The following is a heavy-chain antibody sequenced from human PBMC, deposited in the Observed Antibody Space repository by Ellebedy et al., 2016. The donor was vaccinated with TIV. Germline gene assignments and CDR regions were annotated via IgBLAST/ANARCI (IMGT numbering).Heavy chain of an antibody. CDR3: GRGLDYYCSGSHNDY. CDR1: GFTFSSHW. CDR2: IKHDGTEK. J-gene: IGHJ4*02. D-gene: IGHD3-10*01. Sequence: GESLKISCAASGFTFSSHWMSWVRQAPGKGLVWVAHIKHDGTEKNYDASVKGRFTSARDDAKTSLYLQMNSLRVEDTAVYYYGRGLDYYCSGSHNDYWGPGTLVTVSS. V-gene: IGHV3-7*01.